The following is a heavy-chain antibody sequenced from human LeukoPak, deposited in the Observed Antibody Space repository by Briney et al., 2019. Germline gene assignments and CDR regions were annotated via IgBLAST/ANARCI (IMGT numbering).Heavy chain of an antibody. CDR2: IYYSGST. Sequence: SETLSLTCTVSGGSISSGGYYWSWIRQHPGKGLEWIGYIYYSGSTYYNPSLKSRVTISVDTSKNQFSLKLSSVTAADTAVYYCARAGDSGDDFDYWGQGTLVTVSS. V-gene: IGHV4-31*03. CDR1: GGSISSGGYY. J-gene: IGHJ4*02. CDR3: ARAGDSGDDFDY. D-gene: IGHD5-24*01.